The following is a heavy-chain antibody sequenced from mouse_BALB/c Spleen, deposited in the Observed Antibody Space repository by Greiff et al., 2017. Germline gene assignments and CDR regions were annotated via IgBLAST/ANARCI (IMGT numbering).Heavy chain of an antibody. CDR1: GFTFSDYY. CDR2: ISDGGSYT. CDR3: ARDNGNPGEFAY. Sequence: EVKLMESGGGLVKPGGSLKLSCAASGFTFSDYYMYWVRQTPEKRLEWVATISDGGSYTYYPDSVKGRFTISRDNAKNNLYLQMSSLKSEDTAMYYCARDNGNPGEFAYWGQGTLVTVSA. D-gene: IGHD2-1*01. V-gene: IGHV5-4*02. J-gene: IGHJ3*01.